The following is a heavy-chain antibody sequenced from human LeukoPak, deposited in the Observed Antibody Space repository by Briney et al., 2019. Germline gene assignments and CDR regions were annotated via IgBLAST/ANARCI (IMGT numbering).Heavy chain of an antibody. CDR1: GYTFSSYA. Sequence: GGSLRLSCVASGYTFSSYAMTWVRQAPGKGLEWVSTISGNGDTTYYVDSVKGRFTIFRDNSKNTLYLQMNSLRAEDTAVYYCAKDSVAGNYWGQGTLVTVSS. D-gene: IGHD6-19*01. J-gene: IGHJ4*02. CDR3: AKDSVAGNY. V-gene: IGHV3-23*01. CDR2: ISGNGDTT.